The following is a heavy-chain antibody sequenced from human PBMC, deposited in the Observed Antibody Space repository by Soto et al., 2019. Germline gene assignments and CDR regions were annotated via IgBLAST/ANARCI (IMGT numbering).Heavy chain of an antibody. CDR2: ISYDGSNK. D-gene: IGHD6-13*01. CDR3: AKGGSSWYKGLFDY. J-gene: IGHJ4*02. CDR1: GFTFSSYG. Sequence: QVQLVESGGGVVQPGRSLRLSCAASGFTFSSYGMHWVRQAPGKGLEWVAVISYDGSNKYYADSVKGRFTISRDNSKNTLYLQMNSLRGEDTAVYYCAKGGSSWYKGLFDYWGQGTLVTVSS. V-gene: IGHV3-30*18.